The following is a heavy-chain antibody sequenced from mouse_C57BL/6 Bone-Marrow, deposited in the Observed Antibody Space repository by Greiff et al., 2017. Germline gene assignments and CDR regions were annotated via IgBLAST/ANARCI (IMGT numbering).Heavy chain of an antibody. Sequence: QVQLKQSGAELVRPGPSVKMSCKASGYTFTNYWIGWAKQRPGHGLEWIGDIYPGGGYTNYNEKFKGKATLTADKSSSTAYMQFSSLTSEDSAIYYCARGPHYFDYWGQGTTLTVSS. J-gene: IGHJ2*01. CDR1: GYTFTNYW. CDR2: IYPGGGYT. CDR3: ARGPHYFDY. V-gene: IGHV1-63*01.